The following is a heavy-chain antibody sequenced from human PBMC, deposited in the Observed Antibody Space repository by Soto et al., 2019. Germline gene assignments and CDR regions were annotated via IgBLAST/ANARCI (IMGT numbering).Heavy chain of an antibody. CDR2: ISAYNGNT. D-gene: IGHD2-8*01. Sequence: ASVKGSCQASCYTFSSYGISWVRPAPGQGVEWMGWISAYNGNTNYAQKLQGGVTMTTDTSTSTAYMELRSLRSDDTAVYYCARDTIMVYAIPDYYYYYMDVWGKGTTVTVSS. CDR1: CYTFSSYG. V-gene: IGHV1-18*01. CDR3: ARDTIMVYAIPDYYYYYMDV. J-gene: IGHJ6*03.